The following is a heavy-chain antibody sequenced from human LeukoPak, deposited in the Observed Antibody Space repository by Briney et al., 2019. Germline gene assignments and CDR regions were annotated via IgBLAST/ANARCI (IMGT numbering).Heavy chain of an antibody. Sequence: SETLSLTCTVSGGSISTHNWSWIRQPAGQGLEWIGRIQTNGNTIYNPSLKSRVTMSVDTSKNQFSLKLSFVTAADTAVYFCAREMDYVWGSYDCWGQGTLVAVSS. V-gene: IGHV4-4*07. CDR2: IQTNGNT. CDR3: AREMDYVWGSYDC. D-gene: IGHD3-16*01. J-gene: IGHJ4*02. CDR1: GGSISTHN.